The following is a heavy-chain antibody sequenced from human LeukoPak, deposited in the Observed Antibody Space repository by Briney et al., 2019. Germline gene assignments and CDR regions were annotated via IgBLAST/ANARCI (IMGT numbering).Heavy chain of an antibody. D-gene: IGHD2-2*01. Sequence: PSETLSLTCTVSGGSLNISSYYWGWIRQPPGKGLEWIGSIYYSGRTYYNPSLKIRVTIFVDTPKNQFSLKLNSVTAADTAVYYCARSQATAMVSDYWGQGTLVTVSS. J-gene: IGHJ4*02. CDR2: IYYSGRT. CDR1: GGSLNISSYY. CDR3: ARSQATAMVSDY. V-gene: IGHV4-39*01.